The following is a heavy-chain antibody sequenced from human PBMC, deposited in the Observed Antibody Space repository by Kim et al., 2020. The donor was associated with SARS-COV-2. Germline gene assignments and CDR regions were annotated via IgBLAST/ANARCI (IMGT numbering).Heavy chain of an antibody. CDR1: GGSISSGGYY. J-gene: IGHJ4*02. V-gene: IGHV4-31*03. D-gene: IGHD2-2*01. CDR3: ARARIPARRQSYFDY. Sequence: SETLSLTCTVSGGSISSGGYYWSWIRQHPGKGLEWIGYIYYSGSTYYNPSLKSRLTISVDTSKNQFSLKLNSVTAADTALYYCARARIPARRQSYFDYWGRGALVTVSS. CDR2: IYYSGST.